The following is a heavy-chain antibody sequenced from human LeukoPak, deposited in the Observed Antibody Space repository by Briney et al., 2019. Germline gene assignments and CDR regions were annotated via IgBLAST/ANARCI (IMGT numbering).Heavy chain of an antibody. J-gene: IGHJ4*02. V-gene: IGHV1-18*01. CDR2: ISAYNGNT. D-gene: IGHD6-19*01. Sequence: ASVKVSCKASGYTFTSYGISWVRQAPGQGLEWMGWISAYNGNTSYAQKLQGRVTMTTDASTSTAYMGLRSLRSDDTAVYYCARDPSVIAVRDPNFDYWGQGTLVTVSS. CDR3: ARDPSVIAVRDPNFDY. CDR1: GYTFTSYG.